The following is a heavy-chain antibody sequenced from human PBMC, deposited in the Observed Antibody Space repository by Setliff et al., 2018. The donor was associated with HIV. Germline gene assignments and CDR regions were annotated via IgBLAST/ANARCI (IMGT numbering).Heavy chain of an antibody. J-gene: IGHJ6*03. V-gene: IGHV1-69*13. CDR1: GGTFSSYA. D-gene: IGHD3-10*01. CDR3: AREGVSLWFGELPSSYHMDV. CDR2: IIPIFGTS. Sequence: SVKVSCKASGGTFSSYAISWVRQAPGQGLEWMGGIIPIFGTSNYPQKFQGRVTITADESTSTAYMELSSLRSEDTAVYYCAREGVSLWFGELPSSYHMDVWGKGTTVTVSS.